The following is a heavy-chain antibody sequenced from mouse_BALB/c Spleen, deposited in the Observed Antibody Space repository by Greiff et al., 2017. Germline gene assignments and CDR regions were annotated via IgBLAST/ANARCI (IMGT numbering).Heavy chain of an antibody. CDR2: ISSGGGST. D-gene: IGHD2-14*01. Sequence: EVQLVESGGGLVKPGGSLKLSCAASGFAFSSYDMSWVRQTPEKRLEWVAYISSGGGSTYYPDTVKGRFTISRDNAKNTLYLQMSSLKSEDTAMYYSARQVYYRYDGEGAMDYWGQGTSVTVSS. CDR1: GFAFSSYD. J-gene: IGHJ4*01. CDR3: ARQVYYRYDGEGAMDY. V-gene: IGHV5-12-1*01.